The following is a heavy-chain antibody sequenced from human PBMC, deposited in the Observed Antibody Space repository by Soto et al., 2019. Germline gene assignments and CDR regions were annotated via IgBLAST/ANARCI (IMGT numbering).Heavy chain of an antibody. Sequence: QVRLVESGGGVVQPGRSLRLSCAASGFTFSSYAMHWVRQAPGKGLEWVAVISYDGSNKYYADSVKGRFTISRDNSKNTLYLQMNSLRAEDTAVYYCARGLSTLSYYGMDVWGQGTTVTVSS. V-gene: IGHV3-30-3*01. CDR3: ARGLSTLSYYGMDV. CDR1: GFTFSSYA. J-gene: IGHJ6*02. CDR2: ISYDGSNK.